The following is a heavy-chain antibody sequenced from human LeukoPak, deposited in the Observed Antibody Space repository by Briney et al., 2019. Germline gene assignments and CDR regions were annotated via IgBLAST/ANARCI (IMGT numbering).Heavy chain of an antibody. CDR2: ISSSGYTK. D-gene: IGHD1-1*01. CDR3: ATTLRTRGTWYFDL. J-gene: IGHJ2*01. Sequence: GGSLRLSCAASGFTFTDDYMSWIRQAPGKGLEWVTYISSSGYTKYYADSLKGRFTISRDNAKKTLYLQINSLRAEDTAVYYCATTLRTRGTWYFDLWGRGTLVTVSS. CDR1: GFTFTDDY. V-gene: IGHV3-11*04.